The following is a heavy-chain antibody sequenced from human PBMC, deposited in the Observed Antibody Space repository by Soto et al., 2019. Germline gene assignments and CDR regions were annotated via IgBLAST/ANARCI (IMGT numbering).Heavy chain of an antibody. D-gene: IGHD3-22*01. V-gene: IGHV4-30-2*01. Sequence: SETMSLTCAVAGGTSSGGGYCRSWIRQPPGKGLEWIGYIYHSGSTYYNPSLKSRVTISVDRSKNQFSLKLSSVTAADTAVYYCARGVYYYDSSGYAFDIWGQGTMVTGSS. CDR1: GGTSSGGGYC. CDR3: ARGVYYYDSSGYAFDI. CDR2: IYHSGST. J-gene: IGHJ3*02.